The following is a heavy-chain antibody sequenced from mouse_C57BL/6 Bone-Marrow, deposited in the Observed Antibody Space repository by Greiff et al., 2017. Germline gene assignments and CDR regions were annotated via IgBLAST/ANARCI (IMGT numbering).Heavy chain of an antibody. Sequence: EVKLMESGPGLVKPSQSLSLTCSVTGYSITSGYYWNWIRQFPGNKLEWMGYISYDGSNNYNPSLKNRISITRDTSKNQFFLKLNSVTTEDTATYYCARGRYSSNYAMDYWGQGTSVTVSS. J-gene: IGHJ4*01. CDR3: ARGRYSSNYAMDY. D-gene: IGHD2-5*01. CDR2: ISYDGSN. V-gene: IGHV3-6*01. CDR1: GYSITSGYY.